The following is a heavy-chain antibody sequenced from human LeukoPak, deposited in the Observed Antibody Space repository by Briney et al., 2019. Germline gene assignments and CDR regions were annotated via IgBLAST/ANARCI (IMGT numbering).Heavy chain of an antibody. CDR3: ARSRPSSSSWYSDY. CDR1: GGSISSYY. D-gene: IGHD6-13*01. V-gene: IGHV4-59*08. CDR2: IYYSGST. J-gene: IGHJ4*02. Sequence: SETLSLTCTVSGGSISSYYWSWIRQPPGKGLEWIGYIYYSGSTNYNPSLKSRVTISVDTSKNQFSLKVSSVTAADTAVYYCARSRPSSSSWYSDYWGQGTLVTVSS.